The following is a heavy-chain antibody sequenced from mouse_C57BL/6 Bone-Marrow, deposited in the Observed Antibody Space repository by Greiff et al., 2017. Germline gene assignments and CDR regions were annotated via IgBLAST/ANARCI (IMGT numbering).Heavy chain of an antibody. CDR2: ISYDGSN. CDR1: GYSITSGYY. D-gene: IGHD3-3*01. CDR3: ARRASYDYAMDY. Sequence: EVKLVESGPGLVKPSQSLSLTCSVTGYSITSGYYWNWIRQFPGNKLEWMGYISYDGSNNYNPSLKNRISITRDTSKNQFFLKLNSVTTEDTATYYCARRASYDYAMDYWGQGTSVTVSS. V-gene: IGHV3-6*01. J-gene: IGHJ4*01.